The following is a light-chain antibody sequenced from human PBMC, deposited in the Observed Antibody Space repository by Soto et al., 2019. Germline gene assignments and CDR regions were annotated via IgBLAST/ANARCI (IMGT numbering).Light chain of an antibody. J-gene: IGLJ2*01. Sequence: QSVLTQPPSTSGTPGQRVTISCSGSGSNIGSNTVNWYQQLPGTAPKLLIYSNNQRPSGVPDRFSGYKSGTSASLAISGLLSEDEADYHYATGGDNRNGHVVFGTGTKLTVL. CDR2: SNN. V-gene: IGLV1-44*01. CDR3: ATGGDNRNGHVV. CDR1: GSNIGSNT.